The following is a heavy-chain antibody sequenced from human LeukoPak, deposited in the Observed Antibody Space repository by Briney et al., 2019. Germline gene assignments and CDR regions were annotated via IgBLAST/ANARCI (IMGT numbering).Heavy chain of an antibody. Sequence: SETLSLTCTVSGGSISSGDYYWSWIRQPPGKGLEWIGYIYYSGSTYYNPSLKSRVTISVDTSKNQFSLKLSSVTAADTAVYYCARGIGAAAGTWFWFDPWGQGTLSPSPQ. J-gene: IGHJ5*02. V-gene: IGHV4-30-4*01. CDR2: IYYSGST. CDR3: ARGIGAAAGTWFWFDP. CDR1: GGSISSGDYY. D-gene: IGHD6-13*01.